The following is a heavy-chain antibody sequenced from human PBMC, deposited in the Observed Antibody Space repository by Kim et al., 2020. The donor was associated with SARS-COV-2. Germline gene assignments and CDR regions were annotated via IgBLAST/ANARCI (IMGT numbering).Heavy chain of an antibody. CDR3: AMGELVVVINPHRPFYS. D-gene: IGHD3-22*01. CDR2: IYYSGST. J-gene: IGHJ4*02. CDR1: GGSISSSSYY. V-gene: IGHV4-39*01. Sequence: SETLSLTCTVSGGSISSSSYYWGWIRQPPGKGLEWIGSIYYSGSTYYNPSLKSRVTISVDTSKNQLSLKLSSVTAADTAVYYCAMGELVVVINPHRPFYSWGQGTLVTVSS.